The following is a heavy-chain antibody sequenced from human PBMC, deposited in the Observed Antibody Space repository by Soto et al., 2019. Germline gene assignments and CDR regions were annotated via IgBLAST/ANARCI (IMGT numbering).Heavy chain of an antibody. V-gene: IGHV4-39*01. CDR1: GDSINSDKYY. CDR3: GRLEGLATISYYFDF. Sequence: QLQLQESGPGLVKPSETLSLTCSVSGDSINSDKYYWGWIRQPPGKGLEWIGSIYFRGNTYYNPSLQTRVTISLDKSNSQFSLKLNSVTAADSAVYFCGRLEGLATISYYFDFWGQGALVTVSS. CDR2: IYFRGNT. D-gene: IGHD3-9*01. J-gene: IGHJ4*02.